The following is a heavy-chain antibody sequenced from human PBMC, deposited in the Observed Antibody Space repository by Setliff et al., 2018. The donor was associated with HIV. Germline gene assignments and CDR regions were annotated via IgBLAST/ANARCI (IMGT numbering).Heavy chain of an antibody. D-gene: IGHD6-19*01. CDR2: ISSSGSTT. CDR3: ARHEPGWYALSGGRYFDY. Sequence: SCAASGFNFGDYYMTWIRQAPGKGLEWVAYISSSGSTTYYADSVKGRFTISRDNAKNSLYLEMNSLTAEDTAVYYCARHEPGWYALSGGRYFDYWGQGTLVTVSS. J-gene: IGHJ4*02. CDR1: GFNFGDYY. V-gene: IGHV3-11*04.